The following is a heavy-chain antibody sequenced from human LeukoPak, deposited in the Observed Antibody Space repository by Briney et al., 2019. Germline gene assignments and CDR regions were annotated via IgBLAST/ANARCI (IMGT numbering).Heavy chain of an antibody. Sequence: SETLSLTCAVYGGSFGGYYWSWIRQPPGKGLEWIGEINHRGSTNYNPSLKSRVTISVDTSKNQFSLKLSSVTAADTAVYYCARGRRYYYYMDVWGKGTTVTVSS. V-gene: IGHV4-34*01. CDR3: ARGRRYYYYMDV. CDR2: INHRGST. J-gene: IGHJ6*03. CDR1: GGSFGGYY.